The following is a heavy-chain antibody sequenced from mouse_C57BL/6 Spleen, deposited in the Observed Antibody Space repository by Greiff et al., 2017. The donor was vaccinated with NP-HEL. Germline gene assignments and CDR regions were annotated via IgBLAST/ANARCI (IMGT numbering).Heavy chain of an antibody. J-gene: IGHJ2*01. Sequence: QQSCKASGYTFTSYWMHWVKQRPIQGLEWIGNIDPSDSETHYNQKFKDKATLTVDKSSSTAYMQLSSLTSEDSAVYYCARSYYSNYVGDYWGQGTTLTVSS. CDR1: GYTFTSYW. CDR3: ARSYYSNYVGDY. D-gene: IGHD2-5*01. V-gene: IGHV1-52*01. CDR2: IDPSDSET.